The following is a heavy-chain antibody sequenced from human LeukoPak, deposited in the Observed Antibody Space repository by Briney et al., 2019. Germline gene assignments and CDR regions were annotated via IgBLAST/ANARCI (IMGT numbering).Heavy chain of an antibody. CDR2: INPSGGST. CDR1: GYTFTSYY. J-gene: IGHJ4*02. V-gene: IGHV1-46*01. CDR3: AIVGYSSGYPFDY. Sequence: ASVKVSCKASGYTFTSYYMHWVRQAPGQGLEWMGIINPSGGSTSCAQKFQSRVTMTRDTSTSTVYMELSSLRSEDTAVYYCAIVGYSSGYPFDYWGQGTLVTVSS. D-gene: IGHD3-22*01.